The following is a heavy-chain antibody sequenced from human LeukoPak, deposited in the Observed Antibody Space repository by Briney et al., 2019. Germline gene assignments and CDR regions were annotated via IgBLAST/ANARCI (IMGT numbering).Heavy chain of an antibody. D-gene: IGHD1-26*01. CDR2: INWNGGST. V-gene: IGHV3-20*04. Sequence: GGSLRLSCAASGFTFDDYGMSWVRQAPGKGLEWVSGINWNGGSTGYADSVKGRFTISRDNAKNSLYLQMNSLRAEDTAVYYCARDNTVIVGATTYFDYWGQGTLVTVSS. J-gene: IGHJ4*02. CDR1: GFTFDDYG. CDR3: ARDNTVIVGATTYFDY.